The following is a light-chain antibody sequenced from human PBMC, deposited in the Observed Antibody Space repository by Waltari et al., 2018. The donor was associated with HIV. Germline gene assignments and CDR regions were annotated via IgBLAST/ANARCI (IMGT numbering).Light chain of an antibody. CDR2: EVS. CDR3: CSYAGSRV. Sequence: QSALTQPASVSGSPGQSITLSCTGTSSYVGSYNLVSWYQQHPGKAPKLMIYEVSKRPSGVSNRFSGSKSGNTASLTISGLQAEDEADYYCCSYAGSRVFGTGTKVTVL. J-gene: IGLJ1*01. CDR1: SSYVGSYNL. V-gene: IGLV2-23*02.